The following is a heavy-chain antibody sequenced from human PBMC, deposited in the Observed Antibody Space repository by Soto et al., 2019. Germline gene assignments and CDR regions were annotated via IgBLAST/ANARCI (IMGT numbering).Heavy chain of an antibody. CDR3: GKGRSAAVAAFY. J-gene: IGHJ4*02. CDR1: GYSFTGYY. V-gene: IGHV1-2*02. CDR2: ISPNSGGT. D-gene: IGHD2-15*01. Sequence: GASVKVSCKASGYSFTGYYIHWVRQAPGQGFEWMGEISPNSGGTKYAQKFQGRVTMTRDTSITTVYMDLSNLSPDDTAVYYCGKGRSAAVAAFYWGQGPLVTLSS.